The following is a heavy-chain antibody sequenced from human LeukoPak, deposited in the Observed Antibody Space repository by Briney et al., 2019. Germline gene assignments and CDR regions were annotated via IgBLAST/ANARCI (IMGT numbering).Heavy chain of an antibody. CDR2: MNPNSGNT. V-gene: IGHV1-8*01. CDR3: ARVITIFSNWFDP. J-gene: IGHJ5*02. CDR1: GYTFTSYD. Sequence: ASVKVSCKASGYTFTSYDISWVRQATGQGLEWMGWMNPNSGNTGYAQKFQGRVTMTRNTSISTAHMELSSLRSEDTAVYYCARVITIFSNWFDPWGQGTLVTVSS. D-gene: IGHD3-9*01.